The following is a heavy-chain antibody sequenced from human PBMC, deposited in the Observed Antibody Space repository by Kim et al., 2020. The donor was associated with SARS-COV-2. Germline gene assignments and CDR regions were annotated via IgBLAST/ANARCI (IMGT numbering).Heavy chain of an antibody. Sequence: IDYAAPVKGRFTISRDDSKNTLYLQMNSLKTGDTGVYYCTTDGAIVVVIPWGQGTLVTVSS. CDR3: TTDGAIVVVIP. CDR2: I. J-gene: IGHJ5*02. D-gene: IGHD3-22*01. V-gene: IGHV3-15*01.